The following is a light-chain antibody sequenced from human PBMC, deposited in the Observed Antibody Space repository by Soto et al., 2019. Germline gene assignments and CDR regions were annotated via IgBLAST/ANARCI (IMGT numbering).Light chain of an antibody. CDR1: SSNLGAGSD. V-gene: IGLV1-40*01. CDR3: QSYDSSLIVSKV. CDR2: ANN. Sequence: QSVLTQPPSVSGAPGQRVTISCSGSSSNLGAGSDVQWYQQFPGTATKLLIYANNARPPGVPDRLSCSTTGTSASLAITGLQAEDEADYYCQSYDSSLIVSKVFGAGTKVTVL. J-gene: IGLJ1*01.